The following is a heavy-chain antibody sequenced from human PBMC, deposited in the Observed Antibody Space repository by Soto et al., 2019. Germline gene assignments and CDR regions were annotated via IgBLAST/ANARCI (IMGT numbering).Heavy chain of an antibody. CDR3: ARDSRDIVVVVAASYGMDV. V-gene: IGHV1-69*13. D-gene: IGHD2-15*01. J-gene: IGHJ6*02. Sequence: SVKVSCKASGGTFSSYAISWVRQAPGRGLEWMGGIIPIFGTANYAQKFQGRVTITADESTSTAYMELSSLRSEDTAVYYCARDSRDIVVVVAASYGMDVWGQGTTVTVSS. CDR2: IIPIFGTA. CDR1: GGTFSSYA.